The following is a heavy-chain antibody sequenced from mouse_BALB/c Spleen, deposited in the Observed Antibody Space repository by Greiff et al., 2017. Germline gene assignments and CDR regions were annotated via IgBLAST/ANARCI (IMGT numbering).Heavy chain of an antibody. V-gene: IGHV1-7*01. J-gene: IGHJ1*01. D-gene: IGHD4-1*01. CDR2: INPSTGYT. CDR3: ARELGRYFDV. Sequence: VQRVESGAELAKPGASVKMSCKASGYTFTSYWMHWVKQRPGQGLEWIGYINPSTGYTEYNQKFKDKATLTADKSSSTAYMQLSSLTSEDSAVYYCARELGRYFDVWGAGTTVTVSS. CDR1: GYTFTSYW.